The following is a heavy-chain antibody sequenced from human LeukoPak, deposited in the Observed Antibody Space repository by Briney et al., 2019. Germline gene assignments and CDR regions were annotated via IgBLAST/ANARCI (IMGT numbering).Heavy chain of an antibody. CDR2: IRSKANNYAT. J-gene: IGHJ4*02. D-gene: IGHD6-19*01. V-gene: IGHV3-73*01. Sequence: GGSLRLSCAASGFSFSGSAIHWVRQASGKGLEWVGRIRSKANNYATAYVASVKGRFTISRDDSESRAYLQMNSLTTDDTAVYYCTRLEYSGASYGFDFWGQGTLVTVSS. CDR1: GFSFSGSA. CDR3: TRLEYSGASYGFDF.